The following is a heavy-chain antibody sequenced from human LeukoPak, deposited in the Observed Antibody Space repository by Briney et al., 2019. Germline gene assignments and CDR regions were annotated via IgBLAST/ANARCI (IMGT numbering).Heavy chain of an antibody. D-gene: IGHD3-16*01. J-gene: IGHJ4*02. CDR1: GFTFSSFW. Sequence: GGSLRLSCAVSGFTFSSFWMHWVRQAPGKGLEWVSSIKGDGGTTNYADSVKGRFTISRDNAKNTLYLQMNSLRAEDTAVYYCARGGGGLGYWGQGTLVTVSS. CDR3: ARGGGGLGY. V-gene: IGHV3-74*01. CDR2: IKGDGGTT.